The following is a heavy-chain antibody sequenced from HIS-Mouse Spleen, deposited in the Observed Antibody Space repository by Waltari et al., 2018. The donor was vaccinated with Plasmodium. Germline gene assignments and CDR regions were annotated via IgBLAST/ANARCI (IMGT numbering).Heavy chain of an antibody. J-gene: IGHJ5*02. D-gene: IGHD3-3*01. CDR3: ARDSIRFLADP. Sequence: HGQLQESGPGLVKPSQTLSLTCTVSGGSISSGGYYWSWIRQHPGKGLEWIGYIYYSGSTYYNPSLKSRVTISVDTSKNQFSLKLSSVTAADTAVYYCARDSIRFLADPWGQGTLVTVSS. V-gene: IGHV4-31*03. CDR2: IYYSGST. CDR1: GGSISSGGYY.